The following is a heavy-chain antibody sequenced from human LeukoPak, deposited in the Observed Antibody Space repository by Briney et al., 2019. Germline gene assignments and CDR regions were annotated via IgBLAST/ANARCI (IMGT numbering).Heavy chain of an antibody. V-gene: IGHV4-34*01. CDR2: INHSGST. CDR3: ARGDSSSYAFDI. Sequence: PSETLSLTCAVYGGSFSGYYWSWIRQPPGKGLEWIGEINHSGSTNYNPPLKSRVTISVDTSKNQFSLKLSSVTAADTAVYYCARGDSSSYAFDIWGQGTMVTVS. J-gene: IGHJ3*02. D-gene: IGHD6-6*01. CDR1: GGSFSGYY.